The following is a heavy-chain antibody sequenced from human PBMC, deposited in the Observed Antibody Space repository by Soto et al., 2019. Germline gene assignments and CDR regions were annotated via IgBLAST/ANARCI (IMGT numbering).Heavy chain of an antibody. V-gene: IGHV1-18*01. J-gene: IGHJ5*02. CDR3: ARAVAGTGWFDP. Sequence: ASVKVSGKASGYTFTSYGISWVRQAPGQGLEWMGWISAYNGNTNYAQKLQGRVTISADKSISTAYLQWSSLKASDTAMYYCARAVAGTGWFDPWGQGTLVTVSS. D-gene: IGHD6-19*01. CDR1: GYTFTSYG. CDR2: ISAYNGNT.